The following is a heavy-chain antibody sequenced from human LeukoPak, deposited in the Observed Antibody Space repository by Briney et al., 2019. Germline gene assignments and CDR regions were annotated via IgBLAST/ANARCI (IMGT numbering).Heavy chain of an antibody. V-gene: IGHV1-8*03. Sequence: ASVKVSCKASGYTFTSYDINWVRQATGQGLEWMGWMNPNSANTGYAQKFQGRVTISRDTSKSTAYMDLSSLRSGDTAVYYCARTLPGGVVDYWGQGTLVTVSS. D-gene: IGHD1-14*01. CDR3: ARTLPGGVVDY. CDR1: GYTFTSYD. J-gene: IGHJ4*02. CDR2: MNPNSANT.